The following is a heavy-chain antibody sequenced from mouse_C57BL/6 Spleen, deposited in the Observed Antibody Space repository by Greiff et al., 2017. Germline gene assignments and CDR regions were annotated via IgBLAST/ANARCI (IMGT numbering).Heavy chain of an antibody. CDR1: GYTFTSYW. CDR3: ARQGTLLYGYDGGYFDY. Sequence: QVQLQQPGAELVRPGTSVKLSCKASGYTFTSYWMHWVKQRPGQGLEWIGVIDPSDSYTNYNQKFKGKATLTVDTSSSTAYMQLSSLTSEDSAVYYCARQGTLLYGYDGGYFDYWGQGTTLTVSS. D-gene: IGHD2-2*01. J-gene: IGHJ2*01. V-gene: IGHV1-59*01. CDR2: IDPSDSYT.